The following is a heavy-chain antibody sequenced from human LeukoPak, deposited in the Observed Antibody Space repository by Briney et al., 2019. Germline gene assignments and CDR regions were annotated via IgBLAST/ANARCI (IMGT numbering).Heavy chain of an antibody. CDR2: VTSSGGNT. Sequence: GGSLRLSCVASGFTFTSYAMSWVRQAPGMGLEWVSGVTSSGGNTYYADSVKGRFTISRDNSKNTLYLQMNSLRAEDTAVYYCARGGYYYDSSGYYYPLGYWGQGTLVTVSS. CDR3: ARGGYYYDSSGYYYPLGY. J-gene: IGHJ4*02. V-gene: IGHV3-23*01. D-gene: IGHD3-22*01. CDR1: GFTFTSYA.